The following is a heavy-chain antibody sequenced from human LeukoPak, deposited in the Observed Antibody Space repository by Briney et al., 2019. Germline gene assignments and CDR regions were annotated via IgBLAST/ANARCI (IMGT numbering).Heavy chain of an antibody. CDR2: FDPEDGET. Sequence: VASVKVSCKVSGYTLTELSMHWVRQAPGKGLEWMGGFDPEDGETIYAQKFQGRVTITADESTSTAYMELSSLKSEDTAVYYCARGVTGRCCSTTSCHWRGWFDPWGQGTLVTVSS. CDR3: ARGVTGRCCSTTSCHWRGWFDP. D-gene: IGHD2-2*01. J-gene: IGHJ5*02. V-gene: IGHV1-24*01. CDR1: GYTLTELS.